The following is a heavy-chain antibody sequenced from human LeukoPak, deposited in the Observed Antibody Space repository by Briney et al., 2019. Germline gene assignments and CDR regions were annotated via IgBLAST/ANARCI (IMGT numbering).Heavy chain of an antibody. CDR1: VGFFSGFY. Sequence: PAETLSRICAVYVGFFSGFYWSWVRQSPGKRVECQGQINDSGSTYYKPSLKRGGTISVDTSKSKSSQKLSSAAAAETAVYYCARARNPRHSGVVTTSYYMEVWGKGTTVIVSS. V-gene: IGHV4-34*01. CDR2: INDSGST. D-gene: IGHD3-3*01. CDR3: ARARNPRHSGVVTTSYYMEV. J-gene: IGHJ6*03.